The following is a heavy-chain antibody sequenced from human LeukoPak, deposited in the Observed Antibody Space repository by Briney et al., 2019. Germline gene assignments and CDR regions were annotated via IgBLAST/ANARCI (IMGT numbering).Heavy chain of an antibody. V-gene: IGHV4-30-4*01. D-gene: IGHD4-17*01. Sequence: SETLSLTCTVSGGSISSGDYYWSWIRQPPGKGLEWIGYIYYSGSTYYNPSLKSRVTISVDTSKNQLSLKLSSVTAADTAVYYCARALFDDYGDYGDWLDPWGQGTLVTVSS. CDR2: IYYSGST. CDR1: GGSISSGDYY. CDR3: ARALFDDYGDYGDWLDP. J-gene: IGHJ5*02.